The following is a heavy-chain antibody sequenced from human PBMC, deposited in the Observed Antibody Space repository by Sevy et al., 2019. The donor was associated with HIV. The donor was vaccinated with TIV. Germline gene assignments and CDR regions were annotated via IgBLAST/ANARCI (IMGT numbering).Heavy chain of an antibody. V-gene: IGHV3-21*06. CDR3: ARGPPPFYGMDV. J-gene: IGHJ6*02. CDR2: ITSTSDYI. Sequence: GGSLRLSCAASGFTFSSYNMNWVRQAPGKGLEWVSSITSTSDYICYADSLKGRCTISRDNAKTLLYLQMNSLRAEETAVYYCARGPPPFYGMDVWGQGTTVTVSS. CDR1: GFTFSSYN.